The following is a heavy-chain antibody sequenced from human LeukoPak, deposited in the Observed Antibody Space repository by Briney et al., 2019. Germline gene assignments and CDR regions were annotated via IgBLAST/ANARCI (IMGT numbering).Heavy chain of an antibody. V-gene: IGHV1-46*01. CDR2: INPSGGST. J-gene: IGHJ4*02. CDR3: AAYDSSGYGPHGVYYFDY. CDR1: GYTFTSYY. D-gene: IGHD3-22*01. Sequence: GASVKVSCKASGYTFTSYYMHWVRQAPGQGLEWMGIINPSGGSTSYAQKFQGRVTMTRDTSTSTVYMELSSLRSEDTAVYYCAAYDSSGYGPHGVYYFDYWGQGTLVTVSS.